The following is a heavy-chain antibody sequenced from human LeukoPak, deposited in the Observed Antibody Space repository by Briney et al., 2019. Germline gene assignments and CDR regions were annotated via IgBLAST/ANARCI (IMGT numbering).Heavy chain of an antibody. CDR1: GYTFTTYG. Sequence: ASVKVSCKASGYTFTTYGISWLRQAPGQGLEWMGGIIPIFGTANYAQKFQGRVTITADESTSTAYMELSSLRSEDTAVYYCARAADYDSSGYPHFDYWGQGTLVTVSS. CDR2: IIPIFGTA. CDR3: ARAADYDSSGYPHFDY. D-gene: IGHD3-22*01. J-gene: IGHJ4*02. V-gene: IGHV1-69*13.